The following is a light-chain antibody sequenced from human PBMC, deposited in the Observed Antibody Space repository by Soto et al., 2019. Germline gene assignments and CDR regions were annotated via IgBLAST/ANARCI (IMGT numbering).Light chain of an antibody. V-gene: IGLV2-14*01. Sequence: QSALTQPASVSGSPGQSITISCTGTTSDVGGYNYVSWYQQLPGNAPKLIIYEVNHRPSGVSNRFSGSKSGSTASLTISRLQGEDEANYYCSSYTAISSLDIVFGGGTKLTVL. CDR1: TSDVGGYNY. CDR3: SSYTAISSLDIV. CDR2: EVN. J-gene: IGLJ2*01.